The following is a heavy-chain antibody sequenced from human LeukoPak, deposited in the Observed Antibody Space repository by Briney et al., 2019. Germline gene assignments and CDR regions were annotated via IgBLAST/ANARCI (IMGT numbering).Heavy chain of an antibody. Sequence: GGSLRLSCAASGFTFSSYGMHWVRQAPGKGLEWVAVISYDGSNKYYADSVKGRFTISRDNSKNTLYPQMNSLRAEDTAVYFCARDTTNWSLDYWGQGTLVTVSS. D-gene: IGHD1-1*01. CDR3: ARDTTNWSLDY. J-gene: IGHJ4*02. CDR2: ISYDGSNK. CDR1: GFTFSSYG. V-gene: IGHV3-30*03.